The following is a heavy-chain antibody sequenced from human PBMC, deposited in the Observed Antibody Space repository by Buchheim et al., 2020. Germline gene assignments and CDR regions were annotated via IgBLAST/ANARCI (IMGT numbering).Heavy chain of an antibody. D-gene: IGHD3-3*01. CDR3: ASGGGDFWSGYYRAPFDY. CDR1: GYTFTSYY. V-gene: IGHV1-46*01. J-gene: IGHJ4*02. Sequence: QVQLVQSGAEVKKPGASVKVSCKASGYTFTSYYMHWVRQAPGQGLEWMGIINPSGCSTSYAQKFQGRVTMTRDTSTSTVYMELSSLRSEDTAVYYCASGGGDFWSGYYRAPFDYWGQGTL. CDR2: INPSGCST.